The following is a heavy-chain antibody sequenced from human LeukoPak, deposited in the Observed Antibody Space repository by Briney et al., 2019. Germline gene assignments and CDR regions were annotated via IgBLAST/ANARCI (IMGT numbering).Heavy chain of an antibody. CDR2: IYTSGST. CDR3: ARSDLYYDILTGYYSAFDI. CDR1: GCSISSGSYY. J-gene: IGHJ3*02. Sequence: SETLSLTCTVSGCSISSGSYYWSWIRQPTGKGLEWIGRIYTSGSTNYNPSLKSRVTISVDTSKNQFSLKLSSVTAADTAVYYCARSDLYYDILTGYYSAFDIWGQGTIVTVSS. D-gene: IGHD3-9*01. V-gene: IGHV4-61*02.